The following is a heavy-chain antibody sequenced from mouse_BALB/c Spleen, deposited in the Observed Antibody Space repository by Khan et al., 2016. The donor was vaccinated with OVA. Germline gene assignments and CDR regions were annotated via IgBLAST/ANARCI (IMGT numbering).Heavy chain of an antibody. Sequence: QMQLEESGAELVRPGSSMKISCKASGYAFSNYWMNWVKLGPGQGLEWIGQIYPGYGIPNYKGKFKDNATLTADKPSSTAYMQLSSLTSEDSAVYFCARSGYDFFAYWGQGTLVTVSA. D-gene: IGHD2-14*01. CDR2: IYPGYGIP. J-gene: IGHJ3*01. CDR1: GYAFSNYW. CDR3: ARSGYDFFAY. V-gene: IGHV1-80*01.